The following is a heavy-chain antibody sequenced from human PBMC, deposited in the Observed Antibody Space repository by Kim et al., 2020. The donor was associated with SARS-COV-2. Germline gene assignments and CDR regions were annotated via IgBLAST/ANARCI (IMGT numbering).Heavy chain of an antibody. Sequence: GGSLRLSCAASGFTFDDYGMSWVRQVPGKGLEWVSGINWNGGSTGYADSVKGRFTISRDNAKNSLYLQMNSLRAEDTALYYCSRGNLYCGSTSCVFDYWGQGTLVTVSS. J-gene: IGHJ4*02. D-gene: IGHD2-2*01. CDR2: INWNGGST. V-gene: IGHV3-20*04. CDR1: GFTFDDYG. CDR3: SRGNLYCGSTSCVFDY.